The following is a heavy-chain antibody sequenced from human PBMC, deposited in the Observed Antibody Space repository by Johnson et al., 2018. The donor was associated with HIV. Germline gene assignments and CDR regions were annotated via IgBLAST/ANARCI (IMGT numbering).Heavy chain of an antibody. Sequence: VQLVESGGGLAKPAWSPRLSCAASQFTFSRYYMNCVRQAPGNGLELVGQVNPNGGCTHLIDSGKERFNTSRDNAKNTLHLQMNSLRAEDTALYYCARDATPGGGDHVGYAFDLWGQGTMVTVSS. J-gene: IGHJ3*01. CDR3: ARDATPGGGDHVGYAFDL. V-gene: IGHV3-25*05. D-gene: IGHD4-17*01. CDR1: QFTFSRYY. CDR2: VNPNGGCT.